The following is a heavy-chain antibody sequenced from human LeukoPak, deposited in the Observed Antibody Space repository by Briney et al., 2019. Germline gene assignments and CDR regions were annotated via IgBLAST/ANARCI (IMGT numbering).Heavy chain of an antibody. CDR1: GFTFSSYS. J-gene: IGHJ4*02. CDR2: ISSSSSTI. D-gene: IGHD3-9*01. V-gene: IGHV3-48*04. CDR3: ASPEGLRYFDWFRFDY. Sequence: GGSLRLSCAASGFTFSSYSMNWVRQAPGKGLEWVSYISSSSSTIYYAGSVKGRFTISRDNAKNSLYLQMNSLRAEDTAVYYCASPEGLRYFDWFRFDYWGQGTLVTVSS.